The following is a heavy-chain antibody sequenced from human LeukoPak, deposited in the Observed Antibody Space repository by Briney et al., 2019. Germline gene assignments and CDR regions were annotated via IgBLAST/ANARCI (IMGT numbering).Heavy chain of an antibody. Sequence: SETLSLTCTVSGGSISSGDYYWSWIRQPPGKGLEWIGYIYYSGSTYYNPSLKGRVTISVDTSKNQFSLKLSSVTAADTAVYYCASYDFWSGYYHVYWGQGTLVTVSS. V-gene: IGHV4-30-4*01. CDR3: ASYDFWSGYYHVY. CDR2: IYYSGST. D-gene: IGHD3-3*01. J-gene: IGHJ4*02. CDR1: GGSISSGDYY.